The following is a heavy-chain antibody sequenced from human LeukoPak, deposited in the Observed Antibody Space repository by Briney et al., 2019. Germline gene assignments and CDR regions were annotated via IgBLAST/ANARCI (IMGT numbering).Heavy chain of an antibody. CDR3: AREQSGSYYGYFDY. CDR2: IIPILGIA. CDR1: GGTFSSYA. Sequence: SVKVSCKASGGTFSSYAISWVRQAPGQGLEWMGRIIPILGIANYAQKFQGRVTITADKSTSTAYMELSSLRSEDTAAYYCAREQSGSYYGYFDYWGQGTLVTVSS. J-gene: IGHJ4*02. D-gene: IGHD1-26*01. V-gene: IGHV1-69*04.